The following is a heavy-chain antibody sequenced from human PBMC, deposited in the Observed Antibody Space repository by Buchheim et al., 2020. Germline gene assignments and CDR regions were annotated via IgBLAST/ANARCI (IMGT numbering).Heavy chain of an antibody. Sequence: QVQLVESGGGVVQPGRSLRLSCAASGLTFSSYAMHWVRQAPGKGLEWVAVISYDGSNKYYADSVKGRFTISRDNSKNTLYLQMNSLRAEDTAVYYCARGPYYDSSGYYYNDYWGQGTL. CDR2: ISYDGSNK. V-gene: IGHV3-30-3*01. J-gene: IGHJ4*02. CDR3: ARGPYYDSSGYYYNDY. CDR1: GLTFSSYA. D-gene: IGHD3-22*01.